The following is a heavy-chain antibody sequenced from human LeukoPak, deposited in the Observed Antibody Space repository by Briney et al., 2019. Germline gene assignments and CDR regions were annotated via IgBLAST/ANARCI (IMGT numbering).Heavy chain of an antibody. D-gene: IGHD7-27*01. Sequence: PSETLSLTCTVSGGSFNYYYWMWIRQPPGKGLEWIGYIYYSGGTHYNPSLKCRVTMLVDTSKNQFSLKLTAVTAADTAVYYCARETPGAGHFDYWGQGSLVTVSS. CDR1: GGSFNYYY. CDR3: ARETPGAGHFDY. V-gene: IGHV4-59*01. CDR2: IYYSGGT. J-gene: IGHJ4*02.